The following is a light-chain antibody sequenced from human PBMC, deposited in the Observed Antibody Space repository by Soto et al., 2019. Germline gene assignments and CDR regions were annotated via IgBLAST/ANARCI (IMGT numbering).Light chain of an antibody. Sequence: QAALTQPASVSGSPGQSITISCTGTSSDVGGYNYVSWYKQHPGKAPKLMIYEVSNRPSGVSNRFSGSKSGNTASLTISGLQAEDEADYYCSSYTSSSTLEVFGTGTKVTAL. CDR1: SSDVGGYNY. V-gene: IGLV2-14*01. J-gene: IGLJ1*01. CDR2: EVS. CDR3: SSYTSSSTLEV.